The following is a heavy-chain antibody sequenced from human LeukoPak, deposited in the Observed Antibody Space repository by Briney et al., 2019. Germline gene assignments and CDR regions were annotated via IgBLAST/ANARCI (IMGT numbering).Heavy chain of an antibody. V-gene: IGHV1-18*01. CDR3: ARGRAQYSSGWYWVD. CDR2: ISAYNGNT. J-gene: IGHJ4*02. CDR1: GYTFTSYG. D-gene: IGHD6-19*01. Sequence: ASVNVSCKASGYTFTSYGISWVRQAPGQGLERMGWISAYNGNTNYAQKPQGRVTMTTDTSTSTAYMELRSLRSDDTAVYYCARGRAQYSSGWYWVDWGQGTLVTVSS.